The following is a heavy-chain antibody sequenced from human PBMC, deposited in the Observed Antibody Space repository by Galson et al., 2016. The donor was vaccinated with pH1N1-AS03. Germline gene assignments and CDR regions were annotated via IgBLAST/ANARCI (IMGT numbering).Heavy chain of an antibody. Sequence: PALVKPTQTLTPTCTFSGFSLSTSGVGVGWIRQAPGKALEWLAIIYWNDDIRYSPSLRNRLTITKDTSKSRVVLTMTNMDPVDTATYFCARAYYGDFADWFDPWGQGTLVTVSS. CDR2: IYWNDDI. V-gene: IGHV2-5*01. CDR1: GFSLSTSGVG. J-gene: IGHJ5*02. CDR3: ARAYYGDFADWFDP. D-gene: IGHD4-17*01.